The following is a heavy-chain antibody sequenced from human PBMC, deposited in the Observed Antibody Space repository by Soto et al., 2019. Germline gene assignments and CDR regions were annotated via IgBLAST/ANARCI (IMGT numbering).Heavy chain of an antibody. CDR2: ISSSSSTI. J-gene: IGHJ5*02. V-gene: IGHV3-48*02. CDR1: GFTFSSYS. Sequence: ESLLLSCAASGFTFSSYSMNWVRQAAGKGLEWVSYISSSSSTIYYADSVKGRFTISRDNAKNSLYLQMSSLRDEDTAVYYCARGIVVVVAADPVWFDPWGQGTLVTVSS. CDR3: ARGIVVVVAADPVWFDP. D-gene: IGHD2-15*01.